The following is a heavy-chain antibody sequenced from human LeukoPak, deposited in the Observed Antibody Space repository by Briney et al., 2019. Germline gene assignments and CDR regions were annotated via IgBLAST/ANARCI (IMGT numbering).Heavy chain of an antibody. D-gene: IGHD1-26*01. Sequence: GSLRLSCAASGFTISNYWMTWVRQAPGKGLEWIGEINHSGSTNYNPSLKSRVTISVDTSKNQFSLKLSSVTAADTAVYYCARTQSGSYHYYGMDVWGQGTTVTVSS. CDR3: ARTQSGSYHYYGMDV. J-gene: IGHJ6*02. CDR2: INHSGST. CDR1: GFTISNYW. V-gene: IGHV4-34*01.